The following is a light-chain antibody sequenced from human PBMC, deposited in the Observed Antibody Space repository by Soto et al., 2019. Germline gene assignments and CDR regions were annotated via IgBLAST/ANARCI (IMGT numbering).Light chain of an antibody. CDR2: GAS. Sequence: EIVLTQSPCTLSLSPGERATVSCRASQSVSNNLAWYQQKPGQAPRLLIYGASTRATGIPARFSGNGSGTEFTLTISSLQSEDFAVYYCQQYNSWPLTFGGGTKVDIK. J-gene: IGKJ4*01. CDR1: QSVSNN. CDR3: QQYNSWPLT. V-gene: IGKV3-15*01.